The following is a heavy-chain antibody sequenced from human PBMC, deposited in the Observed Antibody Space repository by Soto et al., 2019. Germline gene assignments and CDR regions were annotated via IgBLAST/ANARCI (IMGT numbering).Heavy chain of an antibody. J-gene: IGHJ3*01. CDR2: ISATGTT. Sequence: KASETLSLTCTVSGDSMSTYYWNWIRQSAEKGLEWIGRISATGTTTYIPSLKSRITLSVDTSKNEFSLDLKFVTAADTAVYFCARDHSGAVDFWGQGTMVTVSS. V-gene: IGHV4-4*07. CDR3: ARDHSGAVDF. CDR1: GDSMSTYY.